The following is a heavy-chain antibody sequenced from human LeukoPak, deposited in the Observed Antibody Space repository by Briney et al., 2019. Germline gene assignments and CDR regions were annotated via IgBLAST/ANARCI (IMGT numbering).Heavy chain of an antibody. Sequence: GGSLRLSCAASGFTFSSYAMSWVRQAPGKGLEWVSAISGSGGSTYYADSVKGRFTISRDNSKNTLYLQMNSLGAEDTAVYYCARDGVYDSSGYYYKIKFDYWGQGTLVTVSS. CDR2: ISGSGGST. D-gene: IGHD3-22*01. CDR3: ARDGVYDSSGYYYKIKFDY. CDR1: GFTFSSYA. J-gene: IGHJ4*02. V-gene: IGHV3-23*01.